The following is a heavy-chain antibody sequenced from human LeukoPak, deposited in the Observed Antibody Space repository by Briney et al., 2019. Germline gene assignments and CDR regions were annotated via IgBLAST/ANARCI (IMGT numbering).Heavy chain of an antibody. CDR1: GGSISTNH. CDR3: ARAEPIVGATPYRYYGMDV. J-gene: IGHJ6*02. D-gene: IGHD1-26*01. CDR2: SYNSGST. V-gene: IGHV4-59*01. Sequence: SETLSLTCTVSGGSISTNHWSWIRQPPGKGLEWIGYSYNSGSTNYNPSLKGRVTTSVDTSKNQFAPNLRSLTAADTAVYYCARAEPIVGATPYRYYGMDVWGQGTTVIVSS.